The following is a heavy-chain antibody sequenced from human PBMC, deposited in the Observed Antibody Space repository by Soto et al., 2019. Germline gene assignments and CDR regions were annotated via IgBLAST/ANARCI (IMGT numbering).Heavy chain of an antibody. D-gene: IGHD3-22*01. CDR1: GFTFSSSV. CDR3: TREAFEDGRGYFDC. J-gene: IGHJ4*02. Sequence: QVQLVESVGGVVQPGTSLRLSCAASGFTFSSSVMHWVRQAPGKGLEWMALISRGGNSKYYADSVKGRFTISRDKSESTLYLQMNSLRVEDTAVYYCTREAFEDGRGYFDCWGPGTLVSVSS. V-gene: IGHV3-30*03. CDR2: ISRGGNSK.